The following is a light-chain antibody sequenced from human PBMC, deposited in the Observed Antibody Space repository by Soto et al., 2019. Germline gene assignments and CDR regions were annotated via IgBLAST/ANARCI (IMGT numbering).Light chain of an antibody. V-gene: IGLV2-14*01. J-gene: IGLJ1*01. CDR1: SSDVGGYNY. Sequence: QSALTQPPSVSGSPGQSVTISCTGTSSDVGGYNYVSWYQQHPGKAPKFMIYDVSNRPSGVSTRFSGSKSGNTASLTISGLQAEDEADYYCNSYTTSNTRQIVFGTGTKLTVL. CDR2: DVS. CDR3: NSYTTSNTRQIV.